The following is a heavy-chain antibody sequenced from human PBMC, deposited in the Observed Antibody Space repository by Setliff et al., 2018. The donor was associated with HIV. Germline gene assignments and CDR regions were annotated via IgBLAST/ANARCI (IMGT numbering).Heavy chain of an antibody. CDR2: IIPIFATA. V-gene: IGHV1-69*13. D-gene: IGHD3-22*01. CDR1: GGTFSSYA. Sequence: GASVKVSCKASGGTFSSYAISWVRQAPGHGLEWMGGIIPIFATADYAQKFQGRVTISADESTSTAYMELSSLRSEDTAVYYCASGDPMTAVDQLLERYYYMDVWGKGTTVTV. J-gene: IGHJ6*03. CDR3: ASGDPMTAVDQLLERYYYMDV.